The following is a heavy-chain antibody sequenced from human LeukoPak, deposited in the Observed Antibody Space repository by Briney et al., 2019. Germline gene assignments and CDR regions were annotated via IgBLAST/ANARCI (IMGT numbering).Heavy chain of an antibody. Sequence: GGSLRLSCAASGFSFSIYAMSWVRQAPGKGLEWVSVISRSSDTTHYADSVKGRFTISRDNSKNTLYLQMDSLRAEDTAVYFCATALSNGWSYFDDWGQGTRVTVSS. CDR2: ISRSSDTT. J-gene: IGHJ4*02. V-gene: IGHV3-23*01. D-gene: IGHD6-19*01. CDR1: GFSFSIYA. CDR3: ATALSNGWSYFDD.